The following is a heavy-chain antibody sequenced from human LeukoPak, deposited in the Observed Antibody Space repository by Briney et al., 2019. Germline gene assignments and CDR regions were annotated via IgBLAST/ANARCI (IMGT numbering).Heavy chain of an antibody. CDR2: IYPGDSDT. D-gene: IGHD2-15*01. CDR1: GYSFASYW. Sequence: GASLKISCKGSGYSFASYWIGWVRQLPGKGLEWMGIIYPGDSDTRYSPSFQGQVTISADKSISTAYLQWSSLKASDTAMYYCARRYRSLGYCSGGSCYSLGAFDIWGQGTMVTVSS. V-gene: IGHV5-51*01. J-gene: IGHJ3*02. CDR3: ARRYRSLGYCSGGSCYSLGAFDI.